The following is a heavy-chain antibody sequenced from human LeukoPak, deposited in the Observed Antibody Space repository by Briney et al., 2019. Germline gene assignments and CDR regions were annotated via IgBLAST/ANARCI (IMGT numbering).Heavy chain of an antibody. D-gene: IGHD1-14*01. J-gene: IGHJ4*02. CDR3: ARGTGPVNLFDY. CDR1: GGSISSYY. Sequence: SETLSPTCTVSGGSISSYYWSWIRQPPGKGLEWIGYIYYSGSTNYNPSLKSRVTISVDTSKNQFSLKLSSVTAADTAVYYCARGTGPVNLFDYWGQGTLVTVSS. V-gene: IGHV4-59*01. CDR2: IYYSGST.